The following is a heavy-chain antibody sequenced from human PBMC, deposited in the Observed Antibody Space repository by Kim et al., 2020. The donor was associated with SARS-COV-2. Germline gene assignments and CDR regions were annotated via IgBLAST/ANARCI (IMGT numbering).Heavy chain of an antibody. V-gene: IGHV1-2*02. CDR3: ASPRSTTFTAQYF. Sequence: ASVKVSCKASGYTFTGYDMHWVRQAPGQGLEWMGWMNPNTGSTSYPQKFQGRVTMTSDTSISTAYMELSRLRFDDTAFYYCASPRSTTFTAQYF. J-gene: IGHJ2*01. CDR1: GYTFTGYD. D-gene: IGHD1-26*01. CDR2: MNPNTGST.